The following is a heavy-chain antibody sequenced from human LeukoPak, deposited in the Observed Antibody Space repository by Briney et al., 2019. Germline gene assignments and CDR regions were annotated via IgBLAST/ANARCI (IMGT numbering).Heavy chain of an antibody. CDR2: IYSDGST. J-gene: IGHJ2*01. Sequence: GGSLRLSCAASGFTVSSNYMSWVRQAPGKGLEWVSVIYSDGSTYYADSVKGRFTISRDNSKNTLYLQMNSLRAEDTAVYYCATEINGYFDLWGRGTLVTVSS. CDR1: GFTVSSNY. V-gene: IGHV3-53*01. CDR3: ATEINGYFDL.